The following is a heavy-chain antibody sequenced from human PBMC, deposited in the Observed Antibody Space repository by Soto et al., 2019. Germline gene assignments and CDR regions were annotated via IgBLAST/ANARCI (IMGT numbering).Heavy chain of an antibody. V-gene: IGHV3-23*01. CDR2: ISESGGST. J-gene: IGHJ3*02. CDR3: ARIQTGSLTFAFEI. D-gene: IGHD5-18*01. Sequence: GGSLRLSCAASGFSFSDYAMSWVRQAPGKGLEWVSVISESGGSTHYADSVRGRFTVSRDNSKNSLSLRMNSLRDEDTATYYCARIQTGSLTFAFEIWGQGTMVTVSS. CDR1: GFSFSDYA.